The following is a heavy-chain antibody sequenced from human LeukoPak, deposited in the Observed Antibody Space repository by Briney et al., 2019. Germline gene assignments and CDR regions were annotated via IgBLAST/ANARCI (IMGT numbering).Heavy chain of an antibody. CDR3: ARSSIIAAAGPYYFDY. Sequence: SVKVSCKASGGTFSSYAISWVRQAPGQGLEWMGGIIPIFGTANYAQKFQGRVTITADKSTTAAYMELSSLRSEDTAVYYCARSSIIAAAGPYYFDYWGQGTLVTVSS. J-gene: IGHJ4*02. V-gene: IGHV1-69*06. CDR1: GGTFSSYA. D-gene: IGHD6-13*01. CDR2: IIPIFGTA.